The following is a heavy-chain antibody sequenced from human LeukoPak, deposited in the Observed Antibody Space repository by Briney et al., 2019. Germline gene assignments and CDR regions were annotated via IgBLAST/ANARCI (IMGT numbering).Heavy chain of an antibody. CDR3: ARGASEYYYNYYYMDV. CDR1: GYSISSSNW. Sequence: SETLSLTCAVSGYSISSSNWWGWIRQPPGKGLEWIGYIYYSGSTYYNPSLKSRVTMSVDTSKNQFSLKLSSVTAADTAVYYCARGASEYYYNYYYMDVWGKGTTVTVSS. D-gene: IGHD1-26*01. V-gene: IGHV4-28*03. CDR2: IYYSGST. J-gene: IGHJ6*03.